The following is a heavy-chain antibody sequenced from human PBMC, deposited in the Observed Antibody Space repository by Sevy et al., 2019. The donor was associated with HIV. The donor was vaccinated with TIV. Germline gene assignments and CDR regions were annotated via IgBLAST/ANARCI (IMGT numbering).Heavy chain of an antibody. CDR1: GFTFSSYA. Sequence: GGSLRLSCAVSGFTFSSYAMHWVRQAPGKGLERVAVISYDGSNKYYADSVKGRFTISRDNSKNTLYLQMNSLRAEDTAVYYCARGAYGSGSYPNDYWGQGTLVTVSS. CDR2: ISYDGSNK. D-gene: IGHD3-10*01. J-gene: IGHJ4*02. V-gene: IGHV3-30*01. CDR3: ARGAYGSGSYPNDY.